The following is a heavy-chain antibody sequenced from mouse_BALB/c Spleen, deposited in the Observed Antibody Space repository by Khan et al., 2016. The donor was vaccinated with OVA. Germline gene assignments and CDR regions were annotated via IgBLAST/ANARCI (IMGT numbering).Heavy chain of an antibody. J-gene: IGHJ4*01. CDR1: GFSLTDYA. V-gene: IGHV2-6-5*01. Sequence: VQLVESGPGLVAPSQSLSITCTVSGFSLTDYAVSWIRQPPGKGLEWLGVIWVSGSKYYNSVLKPRLSISKDNSKSQVFLKMTSLQTDDTAMYFCARDPPYYSMDYWGQGTSVTVSS. CDR3: ARDPPYYSMDY. CDR2: IWVSGSK.